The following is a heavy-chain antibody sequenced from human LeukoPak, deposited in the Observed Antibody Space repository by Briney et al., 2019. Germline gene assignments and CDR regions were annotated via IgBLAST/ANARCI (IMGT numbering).Heavy chain of an antibody. CDR3: ARIYSYGRGNWFDP. Sequence: SETLSLTCTVSGGSISSYYWSWIRQPPGKGLEWIGYIYYSGSTNYNPSLKSRVTISVDTSKNQFSLKLSSVTAADTAVYYCARIYSYGRGNWFDPWGQGTLVTVSS. J-gene: IGHJ5*02. CDR2: IYYSGST. D-gene: IGHD5-18*01. V-gene: IGHV4-59*01. CDR1: GGSISSYY.